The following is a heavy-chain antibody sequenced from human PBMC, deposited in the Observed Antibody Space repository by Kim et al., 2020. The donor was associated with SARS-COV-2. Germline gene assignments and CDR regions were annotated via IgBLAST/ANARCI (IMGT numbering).Heavy chain of an antibody. CDR2: IYYSGST. Sequence: SETLSLTCTVSGGSISSYYWSWIRQPPGKGLEWIGYIYYSGSTNYNPSLKSRVTISVDTSKNQFSLKLSSVTAADTAVYYCASCTSSKITMVQGVIWWCGAFDIWGQGTMVTVSS. CDR3: ASCTSSKITMVQGVIWWCGAFDI. CDR1: GGSISSYY. V-gene: IGHV4-59*01. D-gene: IGHD3-10*01. J-gene: IGHJ3*02.